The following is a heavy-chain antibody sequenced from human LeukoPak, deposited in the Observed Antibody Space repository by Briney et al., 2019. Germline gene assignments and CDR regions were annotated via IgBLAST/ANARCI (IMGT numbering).Heavy chain of an antibody. J-gene: IGHJ4*02. CDR1: GGSFSGYY. CDR2: INHSGST. Sequence: PSETLSLTCAVYGGSFSGYYWSWIRQPPGKGLEWIGEINHSGSTNYNPSLKSRVTISVDTSKNQFSLKLSSVTAEDTAVYYCAREFDYSTSGAGYWGQGTLVTVSS. CDR3: AREFDYSTSGAGY. V-gene: IGHV4-34*01. D-gene: IGHD4-11*01.